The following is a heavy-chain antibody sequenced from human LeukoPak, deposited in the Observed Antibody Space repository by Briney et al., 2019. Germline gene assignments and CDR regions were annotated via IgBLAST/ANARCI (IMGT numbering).Heavy chain of an antibody. V-gene: IGHV3-66*02. J-gene: IGHJ3*02. CDR1: GFTVSSNY. Sequence: PGGSLRLSCAASGFTVSSNYMSWVCQAPGKGLEWVSVIYSGGSTYYADSVKGRFTISRDNSKNTLYLQMNSLRAEVTAVYYCARDSLPGSFDIWGQGTMVTVSS. CDR3: ARDSLPGSFDI. CDR2: IYSGGST. D-gene: IGHD3-10*01.